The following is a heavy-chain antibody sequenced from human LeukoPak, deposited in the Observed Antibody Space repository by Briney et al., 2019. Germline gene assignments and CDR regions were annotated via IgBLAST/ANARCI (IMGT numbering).Heavy chain of an antibody. CDR3: AADQGGYDELYYYYYGMDV. D-gene: IGHD5-12*01. CDR2: IVVGSGNT. V-gene: IGHV1-58*01. J-gene: IGHJ6*02. CDR1: GFTFTSSA. Sequence: SVTVSCTASGFTFTSSAVQWVRQARGQRLEWIGWIVVGSGNTNYAQKFQERVTITRDMSTSTAYMELSSLRSEDTAVYYCAADQGGYDELYYYYYGMDVWGQGTTVTVSS.